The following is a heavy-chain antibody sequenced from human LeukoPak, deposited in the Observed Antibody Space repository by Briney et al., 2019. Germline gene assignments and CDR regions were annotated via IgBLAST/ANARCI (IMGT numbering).Heavy chain of an antibody. CDR1: GYTFTSYY. D-gene: IGHD3-22*01. CDR2: INPNSGGT. CDR3: ASANYYDSSGLDY. V-gene: IGHV1-2*02. Sequence: ASVKVSCKASGYTFTSYYMHWVRQAPGQGLEWMGWINPNSGGTNYAQKFQGRVTMTRDTSISTAYMELSRLRSDDTAVYYCASANYYDSSGLDYWGQGTLVTVSS. J-gene: IGHJ4*02.